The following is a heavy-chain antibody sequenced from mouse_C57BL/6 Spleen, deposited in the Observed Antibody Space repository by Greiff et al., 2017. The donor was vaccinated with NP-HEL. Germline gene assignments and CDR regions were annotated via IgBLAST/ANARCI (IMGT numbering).Heavy chain of an antibody. Sequence: QVQLQQSGAELAKPGASVKLSCKASGYTFTSYWMHWVKQRPGQGLEWIGYINPSSGYTKYNQKFKDKATLTADKYSSTAYMQLSSLTYEDSAVYYCASGGSNYAFAYWGQGTLVTVSA. J-gene: IGHJ3*01. CDR3: ASGGSNYAFAY. V-gene: IGHV1-7*01. CDR1: GYTFTSYW. D-gene: IGHD2-5*01. CDR2: INPSSGYT.